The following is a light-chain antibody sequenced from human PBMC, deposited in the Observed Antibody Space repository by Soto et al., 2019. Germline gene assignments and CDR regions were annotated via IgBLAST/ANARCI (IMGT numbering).Light chain of an antibody. V-gene: IGLV2-14*01. J-gene: IGLJ3*02. CDR2: EVS. CDR1: SSDVGGYNY. CDR3: SSHTTSSTQV. Sequence: QSALTQPASVSGSPGQSITISCTGTSSDVGGYNYVSWYQQHPGKAPKLMIYEVSNRPSGVSNRFSGSKSANTASLTISGLQAEDEADYYCSSHTTSSTQVFGGGTQLTVL.